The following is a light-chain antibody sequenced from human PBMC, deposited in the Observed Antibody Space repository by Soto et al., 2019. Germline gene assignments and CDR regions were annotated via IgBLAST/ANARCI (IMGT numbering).Light chain of an antibody. Sequence: DIQLTQSPSSVSASVGDRVTITCRASQGMSSWLAWFQQKPGKAPKLLIYAASSLQSGVPSRFSGSGSGTDLTLTISSLQPEEFATYYCQQTNFFPWTFGQGTKVEIK. CDR1: QGMSSW. CDR2: AAS. CDR3: QQTNFFPWT. J-gene: IGKJ1*01. V-gene: IGKV1-12*02.